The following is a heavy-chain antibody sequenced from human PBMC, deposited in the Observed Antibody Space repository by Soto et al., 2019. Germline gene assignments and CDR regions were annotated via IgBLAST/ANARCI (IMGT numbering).Heavy chain of an antibody. CDR2: INPNSGGT. Sequence: QVQLVQSGADVKKPGASVKVSCKASGFSFTNYYLHWVRQAPGQGLEWLGWINPNSGGTNYAQQFKGRVTMTSDTSITTAYMELSRLTSDYTAIYYCARDTKIPANAIHDGFWGQGTLVTVSS. CDR3: ARDTKIPANAIHDGF. D-gene: IGHD2-2*01. V-gene: IGHV1-2*02. CDR1: GFSFTNYY. J-gene: IGHJ4*02.